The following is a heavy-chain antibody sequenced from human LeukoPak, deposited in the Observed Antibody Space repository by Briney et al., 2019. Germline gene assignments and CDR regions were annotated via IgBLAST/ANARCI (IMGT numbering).Heavy chain of an antibody. CDR2: IKEDGSDK. V-gene: IGHV3-7*01. CDR3: ARGGHFNFDY. J-gene: IGHJ4*02. Sequence: GGSLRLSCAASEFTFSSYWMKRVRQAPGKGLEWVASIKEDGSDKYYVDSVKGRFSISRDNAKNSLFLQMNSLRTEDTAVYYCARGGHFNFDYWGQGTLVIVSS. CDR1: EFTFSSYW. D-gene: IGHD5-12*01.